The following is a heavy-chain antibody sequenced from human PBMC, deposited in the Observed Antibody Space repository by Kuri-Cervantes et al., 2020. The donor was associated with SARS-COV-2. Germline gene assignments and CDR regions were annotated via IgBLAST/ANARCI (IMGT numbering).Heavy chain of an antibody. D-gene: IGHD3-22*01. CDR3: ARATPYYYVSSGYKGYFDY. CDR2: IWYDGSNK. Sequence: GESLKISCAASGFTFSSYGMHWVRQAPGKGLEWVAVIWYDGSNKYYADSVKGRFTISRDNSKNTLYLQMNSLRAEDTAVYYCARATPYYYVSSGYKGYFDYWGRGTLVTVSS. CDR1: GFTFSSYG. V-gene: IGHV3-33*01. J-gene: IGHJ4*02.